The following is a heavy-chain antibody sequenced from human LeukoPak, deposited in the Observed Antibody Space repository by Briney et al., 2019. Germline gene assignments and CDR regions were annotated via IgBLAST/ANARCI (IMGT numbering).Heavy chain of an antibody. V-gene: IGHV4-39*01. Sequence: PSETLCVTCAAAGGSISSSSYYWGWIRHPPGKDLEWIGSIYYSGSTYYNPSLKSRVTISVDTSKNQFSLKLSSVTAADTAVYYCARHTPHTVTLDYWGQGTLVTVSS. CDR2: IYYSGST. CDR3: ARHTPHTVTLDY. CDR1: GGSISSSSYY. D-gene: IGHD4-11*01. J-gene: IGHJ4*02.